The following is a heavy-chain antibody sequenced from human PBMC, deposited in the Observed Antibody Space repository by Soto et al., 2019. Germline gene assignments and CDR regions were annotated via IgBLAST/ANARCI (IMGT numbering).Heavy chain of an antibody. CDR1: GDSISSSNW. Sequence: QVQLQESGPGLVKPSGTLSLTCAVSGDSISSSNWWSWVRQPPRKGLEWIGEIFHSGSTTYNPSLQSRVTISVDESQNQFSLSLSSVTAADTAVYYGARRGSGLYWYFDLWGRGTLVTVSS. CDR2: IFHSGST. CDR3: ARRGSGLYWYFDL. V-gene: IGHV4-4*02. J-gene: IGHJ2*01. D-gene: IGHD6-19*01.